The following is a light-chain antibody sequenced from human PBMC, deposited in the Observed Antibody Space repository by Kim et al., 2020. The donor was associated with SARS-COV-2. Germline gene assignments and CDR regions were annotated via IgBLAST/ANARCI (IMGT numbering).Light chain of an antibody. Sequence: LTQPHSVSESPGKTVTISCTRSSGSIASNYVQWYQQRPGSAPLTVIYEDVGRPSGIPDRFSGSIDSSSNSASLTISGLRSEDEADYYCQSYGSSSHRVFGGGTQLTVL. CDR1: SGSIASNY. J-gene: IGLJ3*02. CDR3: QSYGSSSHRV. CDR2: EDV. V-gene: IGLV6-57*04.